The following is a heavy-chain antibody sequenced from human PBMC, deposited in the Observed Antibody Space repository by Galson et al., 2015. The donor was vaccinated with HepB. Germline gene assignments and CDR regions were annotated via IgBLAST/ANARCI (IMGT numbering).Heavy chain of an antibody. Sequence: SVKVSCKASGGTFSSYAISWVRQAPGQGLEWMGGIIPIFGIANYAQKFQGRVTITADESTSTAYMELSSLRSEDTAVYYCAREEGSYYYYGMDVWGQGTTVTVSS. CDR2: IIPIFGIA. J-gene: IGHJ6*02. V-gene: IGHV1-69*13. CDR3: AREEGSYYYYGMDV. CDR1: GGTFSSYA.